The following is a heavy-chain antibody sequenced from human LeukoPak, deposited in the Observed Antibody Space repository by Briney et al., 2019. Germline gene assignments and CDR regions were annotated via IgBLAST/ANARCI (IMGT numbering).Heavy chain of an antibody. J-gene: IGHJ4*02. D-gene: IGHD2-2*01. V-gene: IGHV3-23*01. Sequence: PGGSLRLSCVASGFTFSSYAMSWVRQAPGKGLEWVSAISGSGGSTYYADSVKGRFTISRDNSKNTLYLQMNSLRAEDTAVYYCAKSRWGYCSSTPYYWGQGTLVTVSS. CDR1: GFTFSSYA. CDR2: ISGSGGST. CDR3: AKSRWGYCSSTPYY.